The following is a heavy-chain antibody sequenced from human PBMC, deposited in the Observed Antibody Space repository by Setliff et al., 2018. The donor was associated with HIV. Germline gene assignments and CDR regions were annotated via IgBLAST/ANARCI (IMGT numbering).Heavy chain of an antibody. D-gene: IGHD2-15*01. CDR3: ARAGVVEGYYYYYYMDV. V-gene: IGHV3-20*04. Sequence: PGGSLRLSCAASGFKFDDYGMSWVRQGPGKGLEWVAGISWSGSGIGYGDSVRGRFTISRDDAEKSVYLQMNSLRAEDTAVYYCARAGVVEGYYYYYYMDVWGKGTTVTVSS. CDR1: GFKFDDYG. J-gene: IGHJ6*03. CDR2: ISWSGSGI.